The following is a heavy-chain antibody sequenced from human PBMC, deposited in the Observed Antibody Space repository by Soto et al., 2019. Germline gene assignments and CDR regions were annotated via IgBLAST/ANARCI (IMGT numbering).Heavy chain of an antibody. J-gene: IGHJ4*02. CDR2: ISTYNGNT. CDR3: ARDTMHGYSYGFDY. Sequence: QVQLVQSGAEVKKPGASVKVSCKASGYTFTSYGISWVRQAPGQGLEWMGWISTYNGNTNYAQKLQGRVTMTSGTSTSTAYMALRSLRSDDTAVYYCARDTMHGYSYGFDYWGQGTLVTVSS. V-gene: IGHV1-18*01. CDR1: GYTFTSYG. D-gene: IGHD5-18*01.